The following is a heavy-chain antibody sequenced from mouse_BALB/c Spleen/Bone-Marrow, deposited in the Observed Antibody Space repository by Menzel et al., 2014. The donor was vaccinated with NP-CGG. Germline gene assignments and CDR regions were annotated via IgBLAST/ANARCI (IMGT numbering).Heavy chain of an antibody. V-gene: IGHV1-63*02. CDR3: TRRRSRDY. CDR2: IYPGSGNT. Sequence: VQLKESGTELVRPGTSVTLSCKASGYAFTTYWLGWVKPRPGHGLEWIGDIYPGSGNTYYNEKFKGKATLTADRSSSTAYMQLSGLTSEDSAVYFCTRRRSRDYWGQGTTLTVSS. CDR1: GYAFTTYW. J-gene: IGHJ2*01.